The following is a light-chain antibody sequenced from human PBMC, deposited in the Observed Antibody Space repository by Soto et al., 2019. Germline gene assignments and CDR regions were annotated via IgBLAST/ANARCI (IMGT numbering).Light chain of an antibody. CDR2: AAS. CDR3: QQYYSFPLT. J-gene: IGKJ4*01. Sequence: DIPLTQSPSFLSASLVDRVNITCQASQGISSYLAWYQQKPGKAPELLIYAASTLQSGVPSRFSGSGSGTDFTLTISCLQSEDFATYYCQQYYSFPLTFGGGTKVDIK. V-gene: IGKV1-9*01. CDR1: QGISSY.